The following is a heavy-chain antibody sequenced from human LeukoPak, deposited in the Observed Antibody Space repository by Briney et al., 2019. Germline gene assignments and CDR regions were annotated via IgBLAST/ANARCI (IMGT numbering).Heavy chain of an antibody. J-gene: IGHJ4*02. D-gene: IGHD2-21*02. CDR3: ARGSYCGGDCYDY. CDR2: IYYSGST. V-gene: IGHV4-39*07. Sequence: SETLSLTCTVSGGSISSSYYWGWIRQPPGKGLEWIGSIYYSGSTYYNPSLKSRVTMSLDTSKNQCSLKLTSVTAADTAVYSCARGSYCGGDCYDYWGLGTLVTVSS. CDR1: GGSISSSYY.